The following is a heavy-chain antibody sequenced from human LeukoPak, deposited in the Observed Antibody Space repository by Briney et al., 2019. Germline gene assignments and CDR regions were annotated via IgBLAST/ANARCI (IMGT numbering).Heavy chain of an antibody. D-gene: IGHD2-2*01. J-gene: IGHJ4*02. Sequence: PGRSLRLSCAASGFTFSSYGMHWVRQAPGKGLEWVAVISYDGSNKYYADSVKGRFTISRDNSKNTLYLQMNSLRAEDTAVYYCAKAELGYCSSTSCYWYAIGYWGQGTLVTVSS. V-gene: IGHV3-30*18. CDR2: ISYDGSNK. CDR1: GFTFSSYG. CDR3: AKAELGYCSSTSCYWYAIGY.